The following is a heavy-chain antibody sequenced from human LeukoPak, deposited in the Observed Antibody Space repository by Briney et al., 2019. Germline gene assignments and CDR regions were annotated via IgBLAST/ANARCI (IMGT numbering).Heavy chain of an antibody. V-gene: IGHV4-30-4*08. Sequence: SETLSLTCTVSGGSISSGDYYWSWIRQPPGKGQEWIGYIYYSGSTYHNPSLKSRVTISIDTSKNQFSLKLSSVTAADTAVYYCARVHQLLSYYFDYWGQGTLVTVSS. CDR3: ARVHQLLSYYFDY. D-gene: IGHD2-2*01. CDR1: GGSISSGDYY. J-gene: IGHJ4*02. CDR2: IYYSGST.